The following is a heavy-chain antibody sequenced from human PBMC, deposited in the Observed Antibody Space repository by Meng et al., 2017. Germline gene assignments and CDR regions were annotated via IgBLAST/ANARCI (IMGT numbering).Heavy chain of an antibody. CDR2: IYHSGST. J-gene: IGHJ4*02. CDR3: ARVVAATTLFLDY. D-gene: IGHD2-15*01. CDR1: GGPISKRNW. Sequence: AQAQAAGPGLVNSSGHLSRPCGVSGGPISKRNWWSWVRQSPGKGLEWIGEIYHSGSTNYNPSLKSRVTISVDKSKNQFSLKLSSVTAADTAVYYCARVVAATTLFLDYWGQGTLVTVSS. V-gene: IGHV4-4*02.